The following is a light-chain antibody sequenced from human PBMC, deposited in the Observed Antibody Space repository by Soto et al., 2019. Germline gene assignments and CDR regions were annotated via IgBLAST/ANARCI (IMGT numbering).Light chain of an antibody. J-gene: IGKJ5*01. CDR2: GAS. CDR1: QSVINNY. V-gene: IGKV3-11*01. Sequence: EIVLTQSPGTLSLSPGERATLSCRASQSVINNYLAWYQQKPGQAPRLLIYGASNRATGIPARFSGSGSGTEFTLTISSLEPEDFAVYYCQQRSDWPITFGQGTRLEIK. CDR3: QQRSDWPIT.